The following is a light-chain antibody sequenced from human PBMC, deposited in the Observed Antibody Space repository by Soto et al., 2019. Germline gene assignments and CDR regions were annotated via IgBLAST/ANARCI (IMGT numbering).Light chain of an antibody. J-gene: IGLJ2*01. CDR3: QVWDSGSAHVL. CDR1: NIGSKG. V-gene: IGLV3-21*01. Sequence: SYGLTKPPSVSVAPGETARISCGGNNIGSKGIHWYQQKPGQAPVLVIYSDTDLPPVIPERFSGSNSANMATLTISRVEAGDEADYYCQVWDSGSAHVLFGGGTKLTVL. CDR2: SDT.